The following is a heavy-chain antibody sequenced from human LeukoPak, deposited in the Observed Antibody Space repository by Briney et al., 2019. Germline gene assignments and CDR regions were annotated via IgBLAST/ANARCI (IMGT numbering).Heavy chain of an antibody. CDR1: GGSISGFY. CDR2: IYYSGFS. Sequence: SETLSLTCTVSGGSISGFYWSWIRQSPGKGLEWLGYIYYSGFSEYNPFLKSRVTISLDTSNNHFSLNLSSVTAADTAVYYCARRPRAGDRMGDIDYWGQGSLVSASS. D-gene: IGHD3-16*01. J-gene: IGHJ4*02. CDR3: ARRPRAGDRMGDIDY. V-gene: IGHV4-59*08.